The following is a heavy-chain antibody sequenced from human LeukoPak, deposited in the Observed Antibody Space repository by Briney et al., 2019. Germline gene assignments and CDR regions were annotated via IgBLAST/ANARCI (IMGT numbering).Heavy chain of an antibody. V-gene: IGHV4-59*01. CDR1: GGSISSYY. Sequence: SETLSLTCTVSGGSISSYYWSWIRQPPGKGLEWIGYIYYSGSTNYNPSLKSRVTISVDTSKNQFSLKLSSVTAADTAVYYCARCYYGSGGDYWGQGTLVTVSS. CDR3: ARCYYGSGGDY. CDR2: IYYSGST. J-gene: IGHJ4*02. D-gene: IGHD3-10*01.